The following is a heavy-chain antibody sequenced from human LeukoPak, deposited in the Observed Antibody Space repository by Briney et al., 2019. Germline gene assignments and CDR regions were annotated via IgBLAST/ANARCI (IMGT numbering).Heavy chain of an antibody. V-gene: IGHV1-2*02. CDR3: ARGSTVGATESLGFDY. CDR2: INPNSGDT. Sequence: GASVKVSCKDSGYTFTGYYMHWVRQAPGQGLEWMGWINPNSGDTHYAQKFQGRVTMTRDTSISTAYMELSRLRSDDTAVYYCARGSTVGATESLGFDYWGQRTPVTVSS. CDR1: GYTFTGYY. D-gene: IGHD1-26*01. J-gene: IGHJ4*02.